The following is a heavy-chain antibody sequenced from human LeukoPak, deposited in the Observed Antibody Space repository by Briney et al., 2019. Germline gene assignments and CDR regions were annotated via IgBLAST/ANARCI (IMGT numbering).Heavy chain of an antibody. D-gene: IGHD3/OR15-3a*01. CDR2: INPSGGST. Sequence: ASVKVSCKASGYTFTSYYMHWVRQAPGQGLEWMGIINPSGGSTSYAQKFQGRVTMTRDTSTSTVYMELSSLRSEDTAMYYCARTGEAYYYGMDVWGQGTTVTVSS. V-gene: IGHV1-46*01. CDR3: ARTGEAYYYGMDV. CDR1: GYTFTSYY. J-gene: IGHJ6*02.